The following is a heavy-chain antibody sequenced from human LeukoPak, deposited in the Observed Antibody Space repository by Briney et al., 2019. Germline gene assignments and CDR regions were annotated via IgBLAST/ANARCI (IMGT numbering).Heavy chain of an antibody. Sequence: SETLSLTCAVSGGSISSSNWWSWVRQPPGKGLEWIGEIYHSGSTNYNPSLKSRVTISVDKSKNQFSLKLSSVTAADTAVYYCARQLRYFATGYKAYWYFDLWGRGTLVTVSS. CDR3: ARQLRYFATGYKAYWYFDL. J-gene: IGHJ2*01. CDR1: GGSISSSNW. V-gene: IGHV4-4*02. D-gene: IGHD3-9*01. CDR2: IYHSGST.